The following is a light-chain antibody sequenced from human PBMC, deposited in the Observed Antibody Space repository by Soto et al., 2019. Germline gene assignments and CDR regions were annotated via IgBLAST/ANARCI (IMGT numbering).Light chain of an antibody. V-gene: IGLV1-44*01. J-gene: IGLJ3*02. CDR2: SNN. CDR1: SSNIGTNT. CDR3: AAWDDSLNGWV. Sequence: QSVLTQPPSASGTPGQRVPISCSGSSSNIGTNTVNWYQQHPGTAPKLLIYSNNQRPSGVPDRFSGSKSGTSASLAISGLQSEDEADYYCAAWDDSLNGWVFGGGTQLTVL.